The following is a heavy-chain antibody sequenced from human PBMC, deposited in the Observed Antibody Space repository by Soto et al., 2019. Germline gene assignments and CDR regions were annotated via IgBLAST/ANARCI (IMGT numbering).Heavy chain of an antibody. J-gene: IGHJ6*01. Sequence: QVQLEQSAPEVKKPGASVKVSCKASGYTFTTYGISWVRQAPGQGLEWLGWINTHNGNTNYAQNLQGRVIMTADTSTNTAYMELRSLRSDDTAIYYCMREGSAPYYYYGMD. D-gene: IGHD3-10*01. CDR3: MREGSAPYYYYGMD. CDR2: INTHNGNT. V-gene: IGHV1-18*01. CDR1: GYTFTTYG.